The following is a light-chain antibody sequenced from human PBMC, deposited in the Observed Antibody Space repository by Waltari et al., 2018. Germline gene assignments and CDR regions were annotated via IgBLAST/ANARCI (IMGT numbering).Light chain of an antibody. Sequence: EIVLTQSPGTLSLSPGERATLPCRASQSVSSSYLAWYQQKPGQAPRLLIFDSSNRATGIPDRFSGSGSGTDFTLTISRLDPEDFAVYFCQQYSYSPNTFGQGTKLEI. CDR2: DSS. J-gene: IGKJ2*01. CDR1: QSVSSSY. V-gene: IGKV3-20*01. CDR3: QQYSYSPNT.